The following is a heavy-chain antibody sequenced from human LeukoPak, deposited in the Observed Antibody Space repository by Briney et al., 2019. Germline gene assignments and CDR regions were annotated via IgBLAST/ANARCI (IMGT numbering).Heavy chain of an antibody. CDR3: AREGNSGYYPY. CDR2: ISYDGSEK. V-gene: IGHV3-30*03. D-gene: IGHD3-22*01. J-gene: IGHJ4*02. Sequence: GGSLRLSCVASGFTFSSYGMHWVRQAPGKGLEWVAVISYDGSEKHYADPVKGRFTISRDNSKDTLYLQMSSLRAEDTAMYYCAREGNSGYYPYWGQGILVTVSS. CDR1: GFTFSSYG.